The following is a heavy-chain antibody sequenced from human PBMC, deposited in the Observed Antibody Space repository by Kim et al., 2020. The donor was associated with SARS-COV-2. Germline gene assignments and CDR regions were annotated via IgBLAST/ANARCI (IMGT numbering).Heavy chain of an antibody. D-gene: IGHD3-10*01. V-gene: IGHV3-23*03. CDR1: GFTFSSYA. CDR3: AKDAGYFDY. J-gene: IGHJ4*02. CDR2: IYSGGSST. Sequence: GGSLRRSCAASGFTFSSYAMSWVRQAPGKGLEWVSVIYSGGSSTYYADSVKGRFTISRDNSKNTLYLQMNSLRAEDTAVYYCAKDAGYFDYWGQGTLVTVSS.